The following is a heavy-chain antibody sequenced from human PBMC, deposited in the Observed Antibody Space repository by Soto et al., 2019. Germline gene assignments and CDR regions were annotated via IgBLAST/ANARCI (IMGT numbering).Heavy chain of an antibody. V-gene: IGHV1-46*01. Sequence: ASVKVSCKASGYTFTSYYMHWVRQAPGQGLEWMGIINPSGGSTSYAQKFQGRVTMTRDTSTSTVYMELNSLRAEDTAVYYCARGGYSYTGWFDPWGQGTLVTVSS. D-gene: IGHD5-18*01. CDR2: INPSGGST. CDR1: GYTFTSYY. J-gene: IGHJ5*02. CDR3: ARGGYSYTGWFDP.